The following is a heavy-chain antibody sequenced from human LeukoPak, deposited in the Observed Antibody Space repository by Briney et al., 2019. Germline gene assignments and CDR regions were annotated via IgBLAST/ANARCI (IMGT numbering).Heavy chain of an antibody. CDR2: FYYSGYT. V-gene: IGHV4-39*07. CDR1: GGSFSSSSYY. CDR3: ARGSNDALLWFGEFSP. Sequence: PSETLSLTCTVSGGSFSSSSYYWGWIRQPPGKGLEWIGSFYYSGYTYYNPSLKSRVTISVDTSKNQFSLKLSSVTAADTAVYYCARGSNDALLWFGEFSPWGQGTLVTVSS. D-gene: IGHD3-10*01. J-gene: IGHJ5*02.